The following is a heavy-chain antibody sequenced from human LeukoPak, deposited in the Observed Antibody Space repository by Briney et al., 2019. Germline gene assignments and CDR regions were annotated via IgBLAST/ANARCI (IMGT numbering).Heavy chain of an antibody. CDR3: ARGWNDDY. Sequence: PVGSLRLSCAASGFTFSSYSMNWVRQAPGKGPEWVSHISASSGTIYYADSVKGRFTISRDNAKNSLYLQMNSLRAEDTAVYYCARGWNDDYWGQGTLVTVSS. CDR2: ISASSGTI. CDR1: GFTFSSYS. V-gene: IGHV3-48*01. D-gene: IGHD1-1*01. J-gene: IGHJ4*02.